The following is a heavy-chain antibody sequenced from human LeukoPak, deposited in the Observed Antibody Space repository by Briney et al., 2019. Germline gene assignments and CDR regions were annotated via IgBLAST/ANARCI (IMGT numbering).Heavy chain of an antibody. J-gene: IGHJ4*02. CDR1: GCTFTGYY. D-gene: IGHD6-13*01. V-gene: IGHV1-2*02. CDR2: INPNSGGA. Sequence: GASVKASCKASGCTFTGYYMHWVRQAPGQGLEWMGWINPNSGGANYAQKFQGRVTMTRDTSTSTAYMELSSLTSDDTAVYFCARGAGTSWFDYWGQGTLVTVSS. CDR3: ARGAGTSWFDY.